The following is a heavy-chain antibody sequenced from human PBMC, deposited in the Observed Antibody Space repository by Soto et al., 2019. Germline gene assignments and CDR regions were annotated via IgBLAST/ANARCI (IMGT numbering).Heavy chain of an antibody. D-gene: IGHD5-18*01. CDR1: GYTFTSYG. Sequence: GASVKVSCKASGYTFTSYGISWVRQAPGQGLEWMGWISAYNGNTNYAQKLQGRVTMTTDTSTSTAYMELRSLRSDDTAVYYCARDWQTWIQLWLPEAEDRFDPWGQGTLVTVSS. CDR3: ARDWQTWIQLWLPEAEDRFDP. J-gene: IGHJ5*02. CDR2: ISAYNGNT. V-gene: IGHV1-18*01.